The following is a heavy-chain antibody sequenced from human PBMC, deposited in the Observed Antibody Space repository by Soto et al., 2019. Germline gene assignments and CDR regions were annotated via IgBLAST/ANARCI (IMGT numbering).Heavy chain of an antibody. D-gene: IGHD6-19*01. Sequence: ASVKVSCKASGYTFSSNAMHWVRQAPGQRLEWMGWINADNGNTKYSERFQGRVTITRDTSASTAYMELSSLRSEDTAVYYCATDPCDKSSGRYAWFDSWGKGTLVPVHS. CDR2: INADNGNT. V-gene: IGHV1-3*01. CDR3: ATDPCDKSSGRYAWFDS. CDR1: GYTFSSNA. J-gene: IGHJ5*01.